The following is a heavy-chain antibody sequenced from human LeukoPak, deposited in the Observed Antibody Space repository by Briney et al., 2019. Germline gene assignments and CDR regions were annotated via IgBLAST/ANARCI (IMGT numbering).Heavy chain of an antibody. CDR3: ARGEAVAGSCYFDY. CDR1: GGTFSSYA. V-gene: IGHV1-69*01. CDR2: IIPIFGTA. D-gene: IGHD6-19*01. Sequence: SVKVSCKASGGTFSSYAISWVRQAPGQGLEWMGGIIPIFGTANYAQKFQGRVTITADESTSTAYMELSSLRSEDTAVYYCARGEAVAGSCYFDYWGQGTLVTVSS. J-gene: IGHJ4*02.